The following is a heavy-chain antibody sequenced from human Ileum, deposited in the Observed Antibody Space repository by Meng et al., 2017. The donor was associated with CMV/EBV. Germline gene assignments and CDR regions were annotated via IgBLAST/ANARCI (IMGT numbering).Heavy chain of an antibody. D-gene: IGHD3-10*01. J-gene: IGHJ4*02. V-gene: IGHV3-23*03. CDR3: TKTSQPFLYFGSATYDH. CDR2: IYNPGTSV. Sequence: FTFTSYAMTWVRQAPGKGLEWVSLIYNPGTSVYYADSVKGRFTISRSSSKSSVFLQMNDLRVEDTAIYYCTKTSQPFLYFGSATYDHWGQGTLVTVSS. CDR1: FTFTSYA.